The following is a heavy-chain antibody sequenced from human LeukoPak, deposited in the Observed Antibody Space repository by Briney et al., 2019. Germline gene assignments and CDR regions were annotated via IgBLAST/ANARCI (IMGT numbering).Heavy chain of an antibody. CDR1: GDSIRSYY. CDR2: LYSTGTT. Sequence: SETLSLICTVSGDSIRSYYWGWFRQPAAKGLEWIGRLYSTGTTFYNPSLLTRLTISIETSKNQFSLRMPSSVAAATAVFYCGGQGYTASNYFLDYWSQGSLVSVSS. J-gene: IGHJ4*02. D-gene: IGHD3-16*02. CDR3: GGQGYTASNYFLDY. V-gene: IGHV4-4*07.